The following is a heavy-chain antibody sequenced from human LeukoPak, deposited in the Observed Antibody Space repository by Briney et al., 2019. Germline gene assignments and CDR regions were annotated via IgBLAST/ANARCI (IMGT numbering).Heavy chain of an antibody. D-gene: IGHD3-10*01. CDR2: ISSSSSYI. V-gene: IGHV3-21*01. Sequence: GGSLRLSCAASGFTFSSYSMNWVRQAPGKGLEWVSSISSSSSYIYYADSVKGRFTISRDNAKNSLYLQMNSLRAEDTAVYYCARGDNALLLFQHWGQGTLVTVSS. CDR1: GFTFSSYS. CDR3: ARGDNALLLFQH. J-gene: IGHJ1*01.